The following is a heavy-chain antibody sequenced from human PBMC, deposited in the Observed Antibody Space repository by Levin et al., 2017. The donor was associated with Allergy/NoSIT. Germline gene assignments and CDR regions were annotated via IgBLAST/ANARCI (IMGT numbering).Heavy chain of an antibody. V-gene: IGHV3-15*01. CDR1: GFIFSDAW. J-gene: IGHJ4*02. Sequence: PGGSLRLSCGASGFIFSDAWMTWVRQTPGRGLEWVGRIKSKRDGAIRDYGAPVKGRFTISRDDSKNMVYLQMDSLKTEDTAVYYCIADVPPSGTDYVSLLDFWGQGQMVTVSS. CDR3: IADVPPSGTDYVSLLDF. CDR2: IKSKRDGAIR. D-gene: IGHD3-16*01.